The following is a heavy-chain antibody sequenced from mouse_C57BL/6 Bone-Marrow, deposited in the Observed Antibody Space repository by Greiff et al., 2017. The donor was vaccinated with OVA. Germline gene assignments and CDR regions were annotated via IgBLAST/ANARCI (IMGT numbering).Heavy chain of an antibody. Sequence: QVQLQQPGAELVRPGSSVKLSCKASGYTFTSYWMDWVKQRPGQGLEWIGNIYPSDSETHYNQKFKDKATLTVDKSSSTAYMQLSSLTSEDSAVYDCARSWLLRGGYFDYGGQGTTLTVSS. CDR1: GYTFTSYW. J-gene: IGHJ2*01. CDR3: ARSWLLRGGYFDY. CDR2: IYPSDSET. V-gene: IGHV1-61*01. D-gene: IGHD2-3*01.